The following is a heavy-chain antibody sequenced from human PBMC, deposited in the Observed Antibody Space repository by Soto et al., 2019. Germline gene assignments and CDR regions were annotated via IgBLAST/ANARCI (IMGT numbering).Heavy chain of an antibody. J-gene: IGHJ4*02. CDR1: GYSFINYA. D-gene: IGHD6-25*01. CDR3: ARGQSSGWKALDY. V-gene: IGHV1-3*01. CDR2: INAASGNT. Sequence: ASVKVSCKASGYSFINYAMFWVRQAPGQRLEWMGWINAASGNTKYSQKFQGRVTITRDTLASTAYMELSSLRSEDTAIYYCARGQSSGWKALDYWGQGDLVTVSS.